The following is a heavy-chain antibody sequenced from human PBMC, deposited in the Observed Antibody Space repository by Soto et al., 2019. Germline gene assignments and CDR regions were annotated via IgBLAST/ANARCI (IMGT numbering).Heavy chain of an antibody. J-gene: IGHJ4*02. CDR2: ISYDGSKK. CDR1: GFTFSNYG. D-gene: IGHD2-15*01. V-gene: IGHV3-30*18. Sequence: QVQLVESGGGVVQPGRSLRLSCAASGFTFSNYGMHWVRQAPGKGLEWVAVISYDGSKKYYADSVRGRFTISRDNSKNTLHLQMNSLRPEDTAVYYRADEVGLDYWGQGTLVTVSS. CDR3: ADEVGLDY.